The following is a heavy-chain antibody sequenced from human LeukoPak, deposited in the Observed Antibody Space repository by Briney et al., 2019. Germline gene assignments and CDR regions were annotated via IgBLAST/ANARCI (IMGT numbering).Heavy chain of an antibody. CDR3: ARPPGGYSSGWPTGYFDY. CDR2: IYPGDSDT. D-gene: IGHD6-19*01. V-gene: IGHV5-51*01. J-gene: IGHJ4*02. Sequence: GESLKISCKGSGYSFTSYWIGWVRQMPGKGLEWMGIIYPGDSDTRYSPSFQGQVTISADKSISTAYLQWSSLKASDTAMYYCARPPGGYSSGWPTGYFDYWGRGTLVTVSS. CDR1: GYSFTSYW.